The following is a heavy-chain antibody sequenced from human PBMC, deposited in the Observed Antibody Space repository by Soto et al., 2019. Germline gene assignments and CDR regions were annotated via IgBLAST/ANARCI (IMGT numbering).Heavy chain of an antibody. J-gene: IGHJ4*02. CDR2: ISAYNGNT. Sequence: ASVKVSCKASGYTFTSYGISWVRQAPGQGLEWMGWISAYNGNTNYAQKLQGRVTMTTDTSTSTAYMELRSLRSDDTAVYYCARTIFGLGGLLTTFDYWGQGTLVTVSS. V-gene: IGHV1-18*01. CDR3: ARTIFGLGGLLTTFDY. D-gene: IGHD3-3*01. CDR1: GYTFTSYG.